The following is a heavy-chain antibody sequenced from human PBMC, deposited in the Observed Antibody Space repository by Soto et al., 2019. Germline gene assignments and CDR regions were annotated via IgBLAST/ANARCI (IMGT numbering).Heavy chain of an antibody. Sequence: PSETLSLTCTVSGGSISSGGYYWSWIRQHPGKGLEWIGYIYYSGSTYYNPSLKSRVTISVDTSKNQFSLKLSSVTAADTAVYYCARVQGPYDFWSGYYTLPKNALFDYWGQGTLVTVSS. CDR3: ARVQGPYDFWSGYYTLPKNALFDY. CDR1: GGSISSGGYY. V-gene: IGHV4-31*03. D-gene: IGHD3-3*01. CDR2: IYYSGST. J-gene: IGHJ4*02.